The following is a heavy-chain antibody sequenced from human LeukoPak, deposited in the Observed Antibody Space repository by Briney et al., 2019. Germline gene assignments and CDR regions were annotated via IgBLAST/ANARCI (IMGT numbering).Heavy chain of an antibody. V-gene: IGHV3-48*01. J-gene: IGHJ4*02. D-gene: IGHD1-26*01. CDR2: ISRSSDTI. CDR3: AREGAP. Sequence: GGSLRLSCAVSGFTFTDYAMNWFRQAPGKGLEWLSYISRSSDTIYYAVSVKGRFTISRDNAKSSLFLQMNTLRAEDTAVYYCAREGAPWGQGTLVTVSS. CDR1: GFTFTDYA.